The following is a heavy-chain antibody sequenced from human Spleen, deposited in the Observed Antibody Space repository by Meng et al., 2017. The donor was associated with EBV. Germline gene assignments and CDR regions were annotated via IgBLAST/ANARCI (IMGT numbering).Heavy chain of an antibody. CDR2: IYSSGSA. CDR3: TRVVGIDFFDASGYPDF. D-gene: IGHD3-22*01. V-gene: IGHV4-39*07. CDR1: GDSISGSGFY. Sequence: QLRLPESGSGRVKPPVTRSLTYFVFGDSISGSGFYWGWTRRPPGKGLEWIGRIYSSGSAYYSPSLKSRVTISVDTSRNHLSLKLSSVTAADTAVYYCTRVVGIDFFDASGYPDFWGQGTLVTVSS. J-gene: IGHJ4*02.